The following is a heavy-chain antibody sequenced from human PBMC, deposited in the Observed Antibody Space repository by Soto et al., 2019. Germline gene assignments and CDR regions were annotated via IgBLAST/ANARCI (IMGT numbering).Heavy chain of an antibody. D-gene: IGHD7-27*01. CDR3: ARGPSGDKVHY. CDR2: IFDSGTT. CDR1: GGSITSDYSC. J-gene: IGHJ4*02. Sequence: QVQLQESGPGLVKPSQTLSLTCTVSGGSITSDYSCWSWIRQPPGEGLEWIGHIFDSGTTYTNPSRRXQXAXSXXPSKNHFSLTLSSVTAADTAVYYCARGPSGDKVHYWGQGALVTVSS. V-gene: IGHV4-30-4*01.